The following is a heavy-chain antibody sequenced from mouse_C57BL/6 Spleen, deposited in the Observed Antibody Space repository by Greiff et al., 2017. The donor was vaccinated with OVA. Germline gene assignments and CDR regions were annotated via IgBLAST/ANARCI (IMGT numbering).Heavy chain of an antibody. V-gene: IGHV1-47*01. D-gene: IGHD1-1*01. CDR1: GYTFTTYP. CDR3: ARGAYYGSRGDWYFDV. CDR2: FHPYNDDT. Sequence: VQLQQSGAELVKPGASVKMSCKASGYTFTTYPIEWMKQNHGKSLEWIGNFHPYNDDTKYNEKFKGKATLTVEKSSSTVYLELSRITSDDSAVYYCARGAYYGSRGDWYFDVWGTGTTVTVSS. J-gene: IGHJ1*03.